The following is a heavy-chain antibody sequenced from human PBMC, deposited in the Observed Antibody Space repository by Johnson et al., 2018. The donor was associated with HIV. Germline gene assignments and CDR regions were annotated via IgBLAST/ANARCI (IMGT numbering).Heavy chain of an antibody. V-gene: IGHV3-15*01. J-gene: IGHJ3*01. CDR3: YDFWIGQGFDV. D-gene: IGHD3/OR15-3a*01. CDR1: GFTFSSYW. Sequence: VQLVESGGGLVQPGGSLRLSCAASGFTFSSYWMSWVRQAPGKGLEWVGRIKSRTDGETTAYAAPVKDRFTISRDDSKNTRYLEMSSLKTEDTAVYFCYDFWIGQGFDVWGQGTKVTVSS. CDR2: IKSRTDGETT.